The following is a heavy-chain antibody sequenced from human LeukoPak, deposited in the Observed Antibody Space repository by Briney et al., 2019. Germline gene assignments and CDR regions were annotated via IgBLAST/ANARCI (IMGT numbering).Heavy chain of an antibody. CDR3: AREVLSGYYSP. D-gene: IGHD3-22*01. CDR1: GGSISSYY. CDR2: IYYSGSN. Sequence: SETLSLTCTVSGGSISSYYWSWIRQPPGKGLEWIGYIYYSGSNNYNPSLKSRVTISVDTSKNQFSLKLSSVTAADTAVYYCAREVLSGYYSPWGQGTLVTVSS. V-gene: IGHV4-59*01. J-gene: IGHJ5*02.